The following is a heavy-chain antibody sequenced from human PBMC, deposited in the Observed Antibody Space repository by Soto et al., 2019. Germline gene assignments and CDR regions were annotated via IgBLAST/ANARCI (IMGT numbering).Heavy chain of an antibody. Sequence: GGSLRLSCAASGFTFSAYWMHWVRQTPEKGLEWISRISSSNTNYADSVKGRFTIFRDNAKNSLYLQMNSLRAEDTAVYYCVRRSSGWYFDYWGQGTLVTVSS. CDR1: GFTFSAYW. CDR3: VRRSSGWYFDY. D-gene: IGHD6-19*01. J-gene: IGHJ4*02. V-gene: IGHV3-11*03. CDR2: ISSSNT.